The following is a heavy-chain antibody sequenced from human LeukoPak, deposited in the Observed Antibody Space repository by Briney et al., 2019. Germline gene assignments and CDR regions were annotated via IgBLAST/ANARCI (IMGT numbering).Heavy chain of an antibody. CDR1: GGSFSGYY. CDR2: INHSGST. J-gene: IGHJ6*02. V-gene: IGHV4-34*01. CDR3: ARWSNGMDV. Sequence: SETLSLTCAVYGGSFSGYYWSWIRQPPGKGLEWIGEINHSGSTNYNPSLKGRVTISVDTSKNQFSLKLSSVTAADTAVYYCARWSNGMDVWGQGTTVTVSS.